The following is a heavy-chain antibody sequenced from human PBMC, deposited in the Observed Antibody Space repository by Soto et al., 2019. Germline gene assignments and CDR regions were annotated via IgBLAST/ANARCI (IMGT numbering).Heavy chain of an antibody. CDR3: ARDNFYDSSGYYSGYGMDV. Sequence: GGSLRLSCAASGFTFSSYSMNWVRQAPGNGLEWVSSISSSSSYIYYADSVKGRFTISRDNAKNSLYLQMNSLRAEDTAVYYCARDNFYDSSGYYSGYGMDVWGQGTTVTVSS. CDR1: GFTFSSYS. D-gene: IGHD3-22*01. J-gene: IGHJ6*02. V-gene: IGHV3-21*01. CDR2: ISSSSSYI.